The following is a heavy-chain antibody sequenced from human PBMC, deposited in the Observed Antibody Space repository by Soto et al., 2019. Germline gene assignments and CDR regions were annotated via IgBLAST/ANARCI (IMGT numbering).Heavy chain of an antibody. CDR2: MSHDGRNK. CDR3: ARDGRERQWLYFFDY. J-gene: IGHJ4*02. D-gene: IGHD6-19*01. Sequence: GSLRLSCAASGXTFSSYAIHWVRQAPGEGLEWVAFMSHDGRNKYYAESVNGRFTISRDNSKNTLYLQMNSLRPEDTAVYYCARDGRERQWLYFFDYWGQGTLVTVSS. V-gene: IGHV3-30*04. CDR1: GXTFSSYA.